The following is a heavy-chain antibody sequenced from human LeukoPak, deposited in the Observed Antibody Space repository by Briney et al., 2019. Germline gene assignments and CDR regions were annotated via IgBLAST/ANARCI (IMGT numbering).Heavy chain of an antibody. Sequence: GGSLRLSCAASGFTFSSYGMHWVRQAPGKGLEWVAVISYDGSNKYYADSVKGRFTISRDNSKNTLYLQMNSLRAEDTAVYYYAKDRGSSSRGYFDYWGQGTLVTVSS. CDR2: ISYDGSNK. V-gene: IGHV3-30*18. CDR1: GFTFSSYG. D-gene: IGHD1-26*01. CDR3: AKDRGSSSRGYFDY. J-gene: IGHJ4*02.